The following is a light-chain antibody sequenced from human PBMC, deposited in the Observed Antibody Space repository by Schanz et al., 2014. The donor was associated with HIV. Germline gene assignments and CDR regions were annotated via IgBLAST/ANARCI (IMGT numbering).Light chain of an antibody. J-gene: IGLJ3*02. Sequence: QSVLTQPPSASGTPGQRVTISCSGSSSHFRSNAVNWYQQVPGTAPKLIIQASNQRPSGVPDRFSGSKSGTSASLAISGLQSEDEADYFCSTWDDSLNGWVFGGGTKLTVL. CDR1: SSHFRSNA. V-gene: IGLV1-44*01. CDR2: ASN. CDR3: STWDDSLNGWV.